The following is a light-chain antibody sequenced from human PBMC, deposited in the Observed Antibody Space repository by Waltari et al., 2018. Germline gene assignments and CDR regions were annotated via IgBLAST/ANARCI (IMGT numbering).Light chain of an antibody. Sequence: DVVLTQSPLSLSVTLGQSASLSCRSSQSLAFSDGKTYLNWFHQRPGQSPRRLIYKVSNRESGVPDRISGSGSGTDFALKISRVEAEDVGVYYCMEGAQWYTFGQGTKLEIK. V-gene: IGKV2-30*01. CDR3: MEGAQWYT. CDR1: QSLAFSDGKTY. CDR2: KVS. J-gene: IGKJ2*01.